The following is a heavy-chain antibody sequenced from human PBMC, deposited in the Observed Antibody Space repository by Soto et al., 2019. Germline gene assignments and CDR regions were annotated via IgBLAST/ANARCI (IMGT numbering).Heavy chain of an antibody. J-gene: IGHJ4*02. CDR3: ARESSGHYVDY. V-gene: IGHV4-30-4*01. D-gene: IGHD3-22*01. Sequence: SETLSLTCTVSGGSISSGDYYWSWIRQPPGKGLEWIGYIYYSGSTYYNPSLKSRVTISVDTSKNQFSLKLSSVTAADTAVYYCARESSGHYVDYWGQGTLVTVSS. CDR1: GGSISSGDYY. CDR2: IYYSGST.